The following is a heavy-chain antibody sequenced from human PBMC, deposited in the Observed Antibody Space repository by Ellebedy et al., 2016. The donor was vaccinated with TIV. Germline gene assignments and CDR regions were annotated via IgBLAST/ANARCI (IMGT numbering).Heavy chain of an antibody. V-gene: IGHV4-34*01. CDR2: INHSGST. CDR1: GGSINSGDYY. CDR3: ARAWGYGDYGVDV. J-gene: IGHJ6*02. D-gene: IGHD4-17*01. Sequence: SETLSLXCTVSGGSINSGDYYWTWIRQPPGKGLEWIGEINHSGSTNYNPSLKSRVTISVDTSKNQFSLKLSSVTAADTAVYYCARAWGYGDYGVDVWGQGTTVTVSS.